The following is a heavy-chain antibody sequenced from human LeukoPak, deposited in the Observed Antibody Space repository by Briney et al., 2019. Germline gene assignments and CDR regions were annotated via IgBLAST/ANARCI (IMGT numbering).Heavy chain of an antibody. CDR3: ARDSTETPLQY. CDR1: GFTFSHFG. V-gene: IGHV3-33*01. Sequence: PGGSLRLSCEASGFTFSHFGMHWVRQAPGKRLEWVAIIWHDGNNRYYADSVRGRFTISRDNSRNTVSLQMNSLRVEDSGLYYCARDSTETPLQYWGQGALVAVSS. D-gene: IGHD4-17*01. J-gene: IGHJ4*02. CDR2: IWHDGNNR.